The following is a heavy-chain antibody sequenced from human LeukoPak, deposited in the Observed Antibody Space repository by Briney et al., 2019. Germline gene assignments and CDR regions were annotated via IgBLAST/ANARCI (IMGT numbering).Heavy chain of an antibody. V-gene: IGHV4-59*11. CDR2: VSYTGRT. CDR3: ARLLDNDISGGPDTFDV. Sequence: PSETLSLTCTVSGGSLSGHYRSWIRQPPGKRLEWIGYVSYTGRTKYNPSLQSRVTISIDTSKSQFSLKLTSVTSADTAVYSCARLLDNDISGGPDTFDVWGQGTTVIVSS. D-gene: IGHD3-22*01. CDR1: GGSLSGHY. J-gene: IGHJ3*01.